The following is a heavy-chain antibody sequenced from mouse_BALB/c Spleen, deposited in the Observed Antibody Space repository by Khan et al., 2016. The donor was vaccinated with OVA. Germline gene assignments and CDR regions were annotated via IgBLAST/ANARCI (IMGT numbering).Heavy chain of an antibody. CDR2: ISSDSNTI. CDR1: GFTFTSYG. Sequence: VQLKESGGGLVQSGGSRKLSCAASGFTFTSYGMHWIRQAPEKGLEWVAYISSDSNTIYYADTVKGRFTISRGNPKNTLFLQMTSLRSGDTAMYFCATSYFYGYYFDYWGQGTTLTVSS. V-gene: IGHV5-17*02. CDR3: ATSYFYGYYFDY. J-gene: IGHJ2*01. D-gene: IGHD1-1*01.